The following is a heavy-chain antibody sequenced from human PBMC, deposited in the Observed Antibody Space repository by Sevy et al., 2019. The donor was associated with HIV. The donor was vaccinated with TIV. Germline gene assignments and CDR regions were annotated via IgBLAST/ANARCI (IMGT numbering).Heavy chain of an antibody. CDR1: GFRFSGYY. Sequence: GVSLRLSCVGSGFRFSGYYMNWVRQTPGKGLEWVSSINGKGRSTHYADSVEGRFTISRDNSKNTLYLQMNSLRAEDTAVYYCAKTINSGGGAVPAANYYYYGMDVWGQGTTVTVSS. D-gene: IGHD2-2*01. CDR3: AKTINSGGGAVPAANYYYYGMDV. V-gene: IGHV3-23*01. CDR2: INGKGRST. J-gene: IGHJ6*02.